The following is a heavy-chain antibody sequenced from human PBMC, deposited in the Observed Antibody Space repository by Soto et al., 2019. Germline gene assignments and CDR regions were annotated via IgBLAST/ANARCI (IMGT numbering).Heavy chain of an antibody. CDR3: ARTIAAAAPDAFDI. D-gene: IGHD6-13*01. CDR1: GFTFSSYS. J-gene: IGHJ3*02. Sequence: EVQLVESGGGLVKPGGSLRLSCAASGFTFSSYSMNWVRQAPGKGLEWVSSISSSSSYIYYADSVKGRFTISRDNAKNSLYLQMNSLRAEGTAVYYCARTIAAAAPDAFDIWGQGTMVTVSS. CDR2: ISSSSSYI. V-gene: IGHV3-21*01.